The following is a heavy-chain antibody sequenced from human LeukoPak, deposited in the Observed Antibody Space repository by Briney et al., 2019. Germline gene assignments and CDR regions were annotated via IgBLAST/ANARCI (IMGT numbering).Heavy chain of an antibody. J-gene: IGHJ6*02. Sequence: GGSLRLSCAASGFTFSSYAMHWVPQAPGKGLEWVADISYDGSNKYYTDSVKGRFTISRDNSKNTLYLQMNSLRAEDTAVYYCAKASGSYYDPGGYYGMDVWGQGTTVTVSS. CDR1: GFTFSSYA. CDR3: AKASGSYYDPGGYYGMDV. CDR2: ISYDGSNK. V-gene: IGHV3-30-3*01. D-gene: IGHD1-26*01.